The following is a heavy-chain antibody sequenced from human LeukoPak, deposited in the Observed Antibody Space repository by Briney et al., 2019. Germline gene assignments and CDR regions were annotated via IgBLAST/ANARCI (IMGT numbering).Heavy chain of an antibody. D-gene: IGHD1-26*01. Sequence: GGSLRLSCAASGFTFSSYDMHWVRQATGKGLEWVSAIGTAGDTYYPASVKGRFTISRENAKNSLYLQMNSLRAGDTAVYYCARDASSGNIDYWGQGTLVTVSS. V-gene: IGHV3-13*01. CDR3: ARDASSGNIDY. J-gene: IGHJ4*02. CDR2: IGTAGDT. CDR1: GFTFSSYD.